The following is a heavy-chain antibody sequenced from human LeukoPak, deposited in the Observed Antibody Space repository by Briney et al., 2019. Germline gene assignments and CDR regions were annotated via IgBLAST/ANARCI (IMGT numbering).Heavy chain of an antibody. J-gene: IGHJ4*02. D-gene: IGHD3-22*01. CDR2: IKRKTDGGTT. CDR3: STESLQGSYDSSGYLDY. CDR1: GITFSTHW. V-gene: IGHV3-15*01. Sequence: PGGSLRLSCAASGITFSTHWMYWVRQAPGKGLEWVGRIKRKTDGGTTDYAAPVKGRFTISRDDSKNTLYLQMNSLKTEDTAVYYCSTESLQGSYDSSGYLDYWGQGTLVTVSS.